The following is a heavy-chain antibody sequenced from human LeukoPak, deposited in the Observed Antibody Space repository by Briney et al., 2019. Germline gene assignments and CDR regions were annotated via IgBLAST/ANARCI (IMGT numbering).Heavy chain of an antibody. D-gene: IGHD2-15*01. CDR2: INPNSGGT. CDR3: ATSDCSGADCYHY. CDR1: GYTFTGYY. J-gene: IGHJ4*02. V-gene: IGHV1-2*04. Sequence: ASVKVSCKASGYTFTGYYMHWVRQAPGQGLEWMGWINPNSGGTNYAQKFQGWVTMTRDTSISTAYMELSRLRSDDTAVYYCATSDCSGADCYHYWGQGTLVTASS.